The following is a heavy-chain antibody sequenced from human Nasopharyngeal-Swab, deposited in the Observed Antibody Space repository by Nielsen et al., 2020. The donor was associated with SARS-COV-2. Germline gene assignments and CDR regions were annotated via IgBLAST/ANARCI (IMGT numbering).Heavy chain of an antibody. CDR1: GYTFTSYD. V-gene: IGHV1-8*01. J-gene: IGHJ4*02. D-gene: IGHD2-2*01. Sequence: ASVKVSCKASGYTFTSYDVNWVRQAPGQGLEFMGWMNPNSGNTGYVQKFQGRVTMTRNTSISTAYMELSSLRFDDTAVYYCARRLREVDCSSTSCSGTFDYWGQGTLVTVSS. CDR2: MNPNSGNT. CDR3: ARRLREVDCSSTSCSGTFDY.